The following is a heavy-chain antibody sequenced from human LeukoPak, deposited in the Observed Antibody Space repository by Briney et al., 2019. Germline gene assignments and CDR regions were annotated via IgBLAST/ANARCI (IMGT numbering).Heavy chain of an antibody. J-gene: IGHJ6*02. CDR2: ISYDGSNE. Sequence: QTGGSLRLSCAASGFTFSTYGMHWVRQAPGQGLEWVAVISYDGSNEYYADSVKGRFIISRDNSKNTLYLQMNSLRPEDTAVYYCARVAPPWYYYGMDVWGQGTTVTVSS. CDR3: ARVAPPWYYYGMDV. V-gene: IGHV3-30*03. CDR1: GFTFSTYG.